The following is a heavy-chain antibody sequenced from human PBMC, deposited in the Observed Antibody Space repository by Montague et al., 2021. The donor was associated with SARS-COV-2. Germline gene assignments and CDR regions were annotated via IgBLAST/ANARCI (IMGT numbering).Heavy chain of an antibody. Sequence: SETLSLTCSVSSGSIISSGYYWGWIRQPPGKELEWIGNIYYSGTTYYSPSLQSRGTISVDTSKNHLSPRLSSVTAADTAVYFCARGMIRGVTTPFDYWGQGSQVTVSS. J-gene: IGHJ4*02. V-gene: IGHV4-39*02. CDR2: IYYSGTT. CDR3: ARGMIRGVTTPFDY. D-gene: IGHD3-10*01. CDR1: SGSIISSGYY.